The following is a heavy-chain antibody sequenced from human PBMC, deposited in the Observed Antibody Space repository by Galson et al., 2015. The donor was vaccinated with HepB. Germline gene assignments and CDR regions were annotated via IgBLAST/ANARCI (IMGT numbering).Heavy chain of an antibody. CDR3: TTTPGYYDSSAHRVVDY. Sequence: SLRLSCAASGFTFSNAWMSWVRQAPGKGLEWVGRIKSKTDGGTTDYAAPVKGRFTISRDDSKNTLYLQMNSLKTEDTAVYYCTTTPGYYDSSAHRVVDYWGQGTLVTVSS. D-gene: IGHD3-22*01. J-gene: IGHJ4*02. CDR2: IKSKTDGGTT. CDR1: GFTFSNAW. V-gene: IGHV3-15*01.